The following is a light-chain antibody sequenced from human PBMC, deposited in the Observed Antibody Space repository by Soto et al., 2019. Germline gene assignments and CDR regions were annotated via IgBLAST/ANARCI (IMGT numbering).Light chain of an antibody. V-gene: IGKV1-17*01. CDR1: QDIRNN. J-gene: IGKJ1*01. CDR3: LQHETYPRT. CDR2: GTS. Sequence: DIQMTQSPSSLFASIRDRVIITFLASQDIRNNLGWYQQKPGKAPKRLIYGTSNLQTGVPSRFSGSGSGTEFTLTISSLQPEDFATYYCLQHETYPRTFGQGTKVDNK.